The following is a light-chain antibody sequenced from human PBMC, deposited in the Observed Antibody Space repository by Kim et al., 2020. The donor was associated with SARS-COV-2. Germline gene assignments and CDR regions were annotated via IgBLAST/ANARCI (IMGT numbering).Light chain of an antibody. J-gene: IGKJ1*01. Sequence: EIVLTQSPGTLSLSPGERATLSCRASQSVSSSYLAWYQQKPGQAPRLLIYGASSRATGIPDRFSGSGSGTDFTLTISRLEPEDFAVYYCQQNGSSPPWTFRQRTQVDIK. V-gene: IGKV3-20*01. CDR2: GAS. CDR1: QSVSSSY. CDR3: QQNGSSPPWT.